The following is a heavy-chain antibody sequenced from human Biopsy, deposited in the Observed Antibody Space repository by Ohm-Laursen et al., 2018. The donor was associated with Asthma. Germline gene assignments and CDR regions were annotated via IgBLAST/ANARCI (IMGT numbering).Heavy chain of an antibody. V-gene: IGHV1-24*01. CDR3: ASDFPKDYARYNFQF. CDR1: GYSLTDLS. D-gene: IGHD4-17*01. CDR2: HDHEEGGT. J-gene: IGHJ4*02. Sequence: ASSVKVSCKISGYSLTDLSMHWVRQAPGQGLEWMGGHDHEEGGTVNARRFQGRVTMTEDTSTDTAYMELSSLSSDGTAVYYCASDFPKDYARYNFQFWGQGTLVTVSS.